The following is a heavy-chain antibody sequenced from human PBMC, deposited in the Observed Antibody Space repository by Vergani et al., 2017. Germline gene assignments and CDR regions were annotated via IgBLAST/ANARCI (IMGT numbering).Heavy chain of an antibody. CDR1: GESFSSFY. CDR2: ICHTEDT. CDR3: ATIGYRRWGYYFDY. Sequence: QVQLQQWGAGVVKPSGTLSLTCAAFGESFSSFYWSWIRQPPGKGLEWIGEICHTEDTKYSPSLKSRVTVSVDESRNLFSLRLNSVTAADTAVYYCATIGYRRWGYYFDYWGQGMLVTVSS. D-gene: IGHD2-2*02. J-gene: IGHJ4*02. V-gene: IGHV4-34*02.